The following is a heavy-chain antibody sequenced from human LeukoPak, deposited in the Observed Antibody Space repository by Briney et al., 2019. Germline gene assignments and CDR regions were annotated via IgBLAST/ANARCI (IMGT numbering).Heavy chain of an antibody. CDR3: ARGKGLWFGELTDWFDP. V-gene: IGHV7-4-1*02. J-gene: IGHJ5*02. D-gene: IGHD3-10*01. Sequence: ASVKVSCKASGYTFTSYDINWVRQATGQGLEWMGWINTNTGNPTYAQGFTGRFVFSLDTSVSTAYLQISSLKAEDTAVYYCARGKGLWFGELTDWFDPWGQGTLVTVSS. CDR1: GYTFTSYD. CDR2: INTNTGNP.